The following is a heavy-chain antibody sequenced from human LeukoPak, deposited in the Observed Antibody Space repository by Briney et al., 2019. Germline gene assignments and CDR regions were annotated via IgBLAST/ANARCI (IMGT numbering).Heavy chain of an antibody. D-gene: IGHD2-15*01. J-gene: IGHJ4*02. CDR3: VRGRAATGYDY. V-gene: IGHV1-46*01. CDR1: GYTFTSYH. Sequence: ASVKVSCKASGYTFTSYHFHWVRQAPGQGLEWMGAINPDVGATFYAQNFQGRVAVTSDTSTSTVYMELSSLRSDDTALYYCVRGRAATGYDYWGQGTLVTVSS. CDR2: INPDVGAT.